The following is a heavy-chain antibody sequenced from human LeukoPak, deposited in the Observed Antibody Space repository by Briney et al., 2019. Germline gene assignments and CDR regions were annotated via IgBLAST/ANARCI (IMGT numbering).Heavy chain of an antibody. CDR2: IYYSGST. J-gene: IGHJ4*02. Sequence: SETLSLTCTVSGGSISSTHYYWGWIRQPPGKGLEWIGSIYYSGSTYYNPSLKSRVTISLDTSKNQFSLKLSSVTAADTAIYYCARDPLGGGAKPYWGQGTLVTVSS. V-gene: IGHV4-39*07. D-gene: IGHD1-14*01. CDR3: ARDPLGGGAKPY. CDR1: GGSISSTHYY.